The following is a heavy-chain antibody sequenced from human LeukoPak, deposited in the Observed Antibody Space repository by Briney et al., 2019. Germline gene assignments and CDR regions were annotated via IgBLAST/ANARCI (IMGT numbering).Heavy chain of an antibody. CDR3: ARGGDSSSWYGWFDP. J-gene: IGHJ5*02. CDR1: GYTFTSYY. CDR2: INPSGGST. V-gene: IGHV1-46*01. D-gene: IGHD6-13*01. Sequence: VASVKVSCKASGYTFTSYYMHWVRQAPGQGLEWMGIINPSGGSTSYAQKFQGRVTMTRDMSTSTAYMELSRLRSDDTAVYYCARGGDSSSWYGWFDPWGQGTLVTVSS.